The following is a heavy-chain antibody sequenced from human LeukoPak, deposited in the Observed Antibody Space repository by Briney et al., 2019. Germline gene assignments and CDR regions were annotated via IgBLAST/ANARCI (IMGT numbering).Heavy chain of an antibody. CDR2: ISAYNGNT. J-gene: IGHJ4*02. D-gene: IGHD5-12*01. Sequence: ASVKVSCKASGYTFNSYGIRWVRLAPGQGLEWMGWISAYNGNTNYAQKFQGRVTMTTDTSTNTAYMELRSLRSDDTAMYYCARGLKPPWDSTDYHDWGQGTLVTVSS. CDR1: GYTFNSYG. V-gene: IGHV1-18*01. CDR3: ARGLKPPWDSTDYHD.